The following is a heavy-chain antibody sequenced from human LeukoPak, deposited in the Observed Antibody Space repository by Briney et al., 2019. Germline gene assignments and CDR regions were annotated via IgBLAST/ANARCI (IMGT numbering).Heavy chain of an antibody. CDR2: ISSSGSPI. CDR3: ARAKAAAGTDFQH. V-gene: IGHV3-48*03. J-gene: IGHJ1*01. Sequence: GGSLRLSCAASGFTFSSYEMNWVRQAPGQGLGWDSYISSSGSPIYYADSVKGRFTISRDNAKNSLYLKMNSLRAEDTAVYYCARAKAAAGTDFQHWGQGTLVTVSS. CDR1: GFTFSSYE. D-gene: IGHD6-13*01.